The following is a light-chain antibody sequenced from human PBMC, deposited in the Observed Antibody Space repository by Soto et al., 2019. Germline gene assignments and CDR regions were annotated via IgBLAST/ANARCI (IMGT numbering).Light chain of an antibody. V-gene: IGKV1-5*03. Sequence: DIEMTQSPSTLSASLGDRVTITCRASQSISSWLAWYQQKPGKAPKLLIYKASTLESGVPSRFSGSGSGTEFTLTISSLQPDDLATYYCQQYTSYSFGQGTKVDIK. CDR3: QQYTSYS. CDR1: QSISSW. J-gene: IGKJ1*01. CDR2: KAS.